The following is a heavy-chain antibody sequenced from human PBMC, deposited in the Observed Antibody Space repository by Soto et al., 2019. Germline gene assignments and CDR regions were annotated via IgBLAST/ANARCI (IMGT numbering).Heavy chain of an antibody. V-gene: IGHV4-59*01. D-gene: IGHD3-9*01. CDR3: ARIILTGYYGLEP. J-gene: IGHJ5*02. CDR1: GDSLTSYY. Sequence: QVQLQESGPGLVKPSETLSLTCSVSGDSLTSYYWTWVRQPPGKGLEWIGYIYYTGKTNYNPSLKSLVTISMDLSKNHFSLELMSLTAAEPAVYYCARIILTGYYGLEPWGQGTLVIVSA. CDR2: IYYTGKT.